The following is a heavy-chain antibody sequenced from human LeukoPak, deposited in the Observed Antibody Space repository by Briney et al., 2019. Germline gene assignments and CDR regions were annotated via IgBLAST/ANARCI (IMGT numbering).Heavy chain of an antibody. J-gene: IGHJ4*02. CDR1: GFTFSSYA. V-gene: IGHV3-23*01. CDR2: ISGFGGST. D-gene: IGHD3-22*01. CDR3: AKDHSVVIGKLGY. Sequence: GGSLRLSCAASGFTFSSYAMNWVRQVPGKGLEWVSAISGFGGSTYYADSVKGRFTNSRDNSKNTLYLQMNSLRAEDTAVYYCAKDHSVVIGKLGYWGQGTLVTVSS.